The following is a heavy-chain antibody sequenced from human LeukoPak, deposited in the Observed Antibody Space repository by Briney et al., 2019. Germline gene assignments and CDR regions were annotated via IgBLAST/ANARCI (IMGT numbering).Heavy chain of an antibody. CDR2: ISTYNGNT. V-gene: IGHV1-18*01. J-gene: IGHJ5*02. Sequence: GASVKVSCKASGGTFSSYAISWVRQAPGRGLQCMGGISTYNGNTHYAQRFQGRVTMTTDTSTSTVYMELRSLRSDDTAVYYCARGVGGYSYGYWFDPWGQETLVTVSS. CDR1: GGTFSSYA. CDR3: ARGVGGYSYGYWFDP. D-gene: IGHD5-18*01.